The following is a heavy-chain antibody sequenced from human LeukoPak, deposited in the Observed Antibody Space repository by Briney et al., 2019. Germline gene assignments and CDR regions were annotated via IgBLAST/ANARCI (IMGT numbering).Heavy chain of an antibody. CDR2: ISSGSDTI. CDR1: GFTFSDYY. Sequence: PGGSLRLSCAASGFTFSDYYMSWIRQAPGKGLEWVSYISSGSDTIYYADSVKGRFTISRDNAKNSLYLQMNSLRVEDTAIYYCARDRIFGGDYWGQGTLVTVSS. V-gene: IGHV3-11*04. CDR3: ARDRIFGGDY. J-gene: IGHJ4*02. D-gene: IGHD3-3*02.